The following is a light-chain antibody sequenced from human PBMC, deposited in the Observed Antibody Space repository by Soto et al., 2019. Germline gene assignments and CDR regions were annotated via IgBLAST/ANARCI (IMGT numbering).Light chain of an antibody. CDR1: SSDVGGYNY. CDR2: DVS. CDR3: SSFTSSSSYV. J-gene: IGLJ1*01. Sequence: QSVLTQPASVSGSPGQSITISCTGTSSDVGGYNYVSWYQHHPGKAPKLMIFDVSNRPSGVSNRFSGSKSGNTASLTISGLQPEDEADYYCSSFTSSSSYVFGPGTKVTVL. V-gene: IGLV2-14*03.